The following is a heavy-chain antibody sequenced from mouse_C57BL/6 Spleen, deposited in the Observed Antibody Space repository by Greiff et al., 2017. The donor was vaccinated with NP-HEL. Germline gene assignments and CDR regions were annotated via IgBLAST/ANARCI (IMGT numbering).Heavy chain of an antibody. CDR1: GFTFSSYA. D-gene: IGHD2-2*01. CDR2: ISDGGSYT. J-gene: IGHJ2*01. V-gene: IGHV5-4*01. CDR3: ARGDGCDGGGFDY. Sequence: EVQLVESGGGLVKPGGSLKLSCAASGFTFSSYAMSWVRQTPEKRLEWVATISDGGSYTYYPDNVKGRFTITRDNAKNNLYLQMSHLKSEDTAMYYCARGDGCDGGGFDYWGQGTTLTVSS.